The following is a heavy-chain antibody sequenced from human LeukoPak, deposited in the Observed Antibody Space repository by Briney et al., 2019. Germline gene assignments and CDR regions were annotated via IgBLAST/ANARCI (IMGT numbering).Heavy chain of an antibody. CDR2: ISAYNGNT. Sequence: ASVKVSCKASGYTFTSYGISWVRQAPGQGLEWMGWISAYNGNTNYAQKLQGRVTMTTDTSTSTAYMELRSLRPDDTAVYYCARETCSSTSCYLNYYYGMDVWGQGTTVTVSS. D-gene: IGHD2-2*01. CDR1: GYTFTSYG. V-gene: IGHV1-18*01. J-gene: IGHJ6*02. CDR3: ARETCSSTSCYLNYYYGMDV.